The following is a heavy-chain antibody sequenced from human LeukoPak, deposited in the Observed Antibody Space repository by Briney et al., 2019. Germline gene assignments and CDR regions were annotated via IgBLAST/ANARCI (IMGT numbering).Heavy chain of an antibody. Sequence: PSETLSLTCTVSGYSITSGYYWGWIRQPPGKGLEWIGSIYHSGSTFYNPSLKSRVTISVDPSKNQFSLKLSSVTAADTAVYYCARHKAPSWCSSTSCSLGDNYYYYMDVWGKGTTVTVSS. CDR1: GYSITSGYY. J-gene: IGHJ6*03. V-gene: IGHV4-38-2*02. CDR2: IYHSGST. D-gene: IGHD2-2*01. CDR3: ARHKAPSWCSSTSCSLGDNYYYYMDV.